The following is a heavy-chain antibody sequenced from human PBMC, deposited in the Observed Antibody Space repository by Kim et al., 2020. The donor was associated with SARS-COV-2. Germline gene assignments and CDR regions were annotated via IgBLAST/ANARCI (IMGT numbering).Heavy chain of an antibody. Sequence: SQTLSLTCAISGDSVSSETSSWNWIRQSPSRGLEWLGRTYYRSKWYNDYAVSVRSRISVDSDTSLNQVSLQLHSVAPDDTAVYYCVRGVGHVGYNWLDPW. D-gene: IGHD1-26*01. J-gene: IGHJ5*02. V-gene: IGHV6-1*01. CDR2: TYYRSKWYN. CDR1: GDSVSSETSS. CDR3: VRGVGHVGYNWLDP.